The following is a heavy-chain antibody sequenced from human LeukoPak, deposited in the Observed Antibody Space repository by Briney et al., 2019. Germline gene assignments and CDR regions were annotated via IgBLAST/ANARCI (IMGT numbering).Heavy chain of an antibody. CDR1: GNYW. CDR3: FSFYETY. J-gene: IGHJ4*02. CDR2: INSDGSWT. V-gene: IGHV3-74*01. D-gene: IGHD2-2*01. Sequence: GGSLRLSCAASGNYWMHWVRQAPGKGLVGVSHINSDGSWTSYADSVKGRFTISKDNAKNTVYLQMNNLRVEDTAVYYCFSFYETYWGRGTLVTVSS.